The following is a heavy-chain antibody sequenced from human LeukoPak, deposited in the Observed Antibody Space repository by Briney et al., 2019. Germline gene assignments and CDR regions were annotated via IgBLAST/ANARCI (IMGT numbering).Heavy chain of an antibody. CDR2: INSNGGTT. CDR3: ARGAGSGTYLSHGIDV. Sequence: GGSLRLSCAAYGFTFSTYLVHWVRQAPGKGLVWVSRINSNGGTTNYADSVKGRFTISRDNAKNTVYLQMNSLRAEDTAVYYCARGAGSGTYLSHGIDVWGQGTTVTVSS. J-gene: IGHJ6*02. D-gene: IGHD3-10*01. V-gene: IGHV3-74*01. CDR1: GFTFSTYL.